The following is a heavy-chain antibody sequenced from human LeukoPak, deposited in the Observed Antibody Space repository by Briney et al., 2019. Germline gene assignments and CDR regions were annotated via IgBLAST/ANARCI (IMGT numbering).Heavy chain of an antibody. CDR1: GYSFPNFW. D-gene: IGHD2-2*01. CDR2: IYPGDSRT. Sequence: GESLKISCTGSGYSFPNFWIAWVRQLPGRGLEWMGLIYPGDSRTRYSPSFQGQVTISADKSISTAYLQWSSLKASDTAMYYCACWKFTSPWSDPWGQGTLVTVSS. CDR3: ACWKFTSPWSDP. V-gene: IGHV5-51*01. J-gene: IGHJ5*02.